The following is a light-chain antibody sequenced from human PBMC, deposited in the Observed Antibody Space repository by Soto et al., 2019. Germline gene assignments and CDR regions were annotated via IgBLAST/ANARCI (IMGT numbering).Light chain of an antibody. Sequence: EIVMTQSPATLSVSPGERATLSCRASQRVSSGYVAWYQQKPGQAPRLLIYGASSRATGIPDRFRASASWTDFTLTISSLQPDDFATYYCQHYNSYSEAFGQGTKVDIK. J-gene: IGKJ1*01. CDR1: QRVSSGY. CDR3: QHYNSYSEA. V-gene: IGKV3-20*01. CDR2: GAS.